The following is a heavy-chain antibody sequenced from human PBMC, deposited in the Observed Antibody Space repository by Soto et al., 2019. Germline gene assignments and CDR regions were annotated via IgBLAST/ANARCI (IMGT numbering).Heavy chain of an antibody. CDR2: ISAYNGNT. CDR1: GYTFTSYG. CDR3: ARLAIFGVVTNYWYFDL. Sequence: QVQLVQSGAEVKKAGASVKVSCKASGYTFTSYGISWVRQAPGQGLEWMGWISAYNGNTNYAQKLQGRVTMTTDTSTSTAYMELRSLRSDDTAVYYCARLAIFGVVTNYWYFDLWGRGTLVTVSS. V-gene: IGHV1-18*01. J-gene: IGHJ2*01. D-gene: IGHD3-3*01.